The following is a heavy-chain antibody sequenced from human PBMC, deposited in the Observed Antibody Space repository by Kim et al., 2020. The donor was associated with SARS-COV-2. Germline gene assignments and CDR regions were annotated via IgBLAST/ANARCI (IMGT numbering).Heavy chain of an antibody. CDR1: GFEFRGYW. J-gene: IGHJ2*01. Sequence: GGSLRLSCGASGFEFRGYWMTWVRRSPGQGLKWGANIMEVGREKYYVHSVKGRFTISRANAKTSLSLQLPALRVEDPAVYYCARVWRLATRPIYFDRWG. D-gene: IGHD3-3*01. CDR2: IMEVGREK. V-gene: IGHV3-7*03. CDR3: ARVWRLATRPIYFDR.